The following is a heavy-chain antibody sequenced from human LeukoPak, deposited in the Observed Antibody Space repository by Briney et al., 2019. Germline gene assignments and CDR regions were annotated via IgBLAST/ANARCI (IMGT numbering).Heavy chain of an antibody. J-gene: IGHJ4*02. Sequence: SETLSLTCTVSGGSISSYYWSWIRQPAGKGLEWIGRIYTSGSTNYNPSLKSRVTISVDTSKNQFSLKLSSVTAADTAVYYCARGFPTVTTSRAWVYWGQGTLVTVSS. CDR3: ARGFPTVTTSRAWVY. CDR2: IYTSGST. D-gene: IGHD4-17*01. CDR1: GGSISSYY. V-gene: IGHV4-4*07.